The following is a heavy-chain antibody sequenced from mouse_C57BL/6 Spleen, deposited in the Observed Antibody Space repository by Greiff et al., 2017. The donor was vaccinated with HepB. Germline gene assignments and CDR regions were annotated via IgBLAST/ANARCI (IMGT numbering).Heavy chain of an antibody. Sequence: DVKLVESGGGLVQPGASLRLSCAASGFTFTDYYMSWVRQPPGKAPEWLGLIRNKANGYTTEYTASVKGRFTISRDNSQNVLYLQMNTLRAEDSATYYGVKAVPMDYWGQGTSVTVSS. CDR2: IRNKANGYTT. V-gene: IGHV7-4*01. J-gene: IGHJ4*01. CDR3: VKAVPMDY. CDR1: GFTFTDYY.